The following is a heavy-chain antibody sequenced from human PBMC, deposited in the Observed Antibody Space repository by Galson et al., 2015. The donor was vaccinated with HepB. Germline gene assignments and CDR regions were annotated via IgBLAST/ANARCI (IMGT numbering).Heavy chain of an antibody. J-gene: IGHJ4*02. D-gene: IGHD3-22*01. CDR3: AKDKDYDSSGYYDY. CDR2: ISWNSGNI. V-gene: IGHV3-9*01. CDR1: GFTFDDYA. Sequence: SLRLSCAASGFTFDDYAMHWVRQAPGRGLEWVSGISWNSGNIDYADSVKGRFTISRDNARNSLHLQMSSLRTEDTALYYCAKDKDYDSSGYYDYWGQGTLVTVSS.